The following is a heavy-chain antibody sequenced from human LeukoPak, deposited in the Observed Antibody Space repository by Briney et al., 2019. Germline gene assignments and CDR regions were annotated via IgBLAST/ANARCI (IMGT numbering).Heavy chain of an antibody. J-gene: IGHJ4*02. D-gene: IGHD2-8*02. Sequence: GGSLRLSCAASGFTFDDYGMHWVRQAPGKGLEWVSSIFPSGGEIHYADSVRGRFTISRDNSKSTLPLQMNSLRAEDTAIYYCATYRQVLLPFESWGQGTLVTVSS. CDR2: IFPSGGEI. V-gene: IGHV3-23*01. CDR3: ATYRQVLLPFES. CDR1: GFTFDDYG.